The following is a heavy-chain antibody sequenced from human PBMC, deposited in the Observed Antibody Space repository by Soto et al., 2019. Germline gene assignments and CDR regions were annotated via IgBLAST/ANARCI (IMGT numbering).Heavy chain of an antibody. Sequence: SVKVSCKASGGTFSSYAISWVLQAPGQGLEWMGGIIPIFGTANYAQKFQGRVTITADKSTSTAYMELSSLRSEDTAVYYCARWGGDTTPSIAARDYYYGMDVWGQGTTVTVSS. D-gene: IGHD6-6*01. V-gene: IGHV1-69*06. J-gene: IGHJ6*02. CDR2: IIPIFGTA. CDR1: GGTFSSYA. CDR3: ARWGGDTTPSIAARDYYYGMDV.